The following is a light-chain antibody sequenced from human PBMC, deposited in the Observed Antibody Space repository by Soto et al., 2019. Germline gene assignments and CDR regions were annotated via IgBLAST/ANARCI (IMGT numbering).Light chain of an antibody. J-gene: IGKJ1*01. CDR2: KTS. Sequence: DVQMTQSPSTLSASVGDRVTITCRASQTINNWLAWYQQRPGKAPTFLIYKTSTLETGVPSRFSGSGSGTEFTLTISSLQPEDFAIYCCQQYNTYPWTFGQGTKVDIK. V-gene: IGKV1-5*03. CDR3: QQYNTYPWT. CDR1: QTINNW.